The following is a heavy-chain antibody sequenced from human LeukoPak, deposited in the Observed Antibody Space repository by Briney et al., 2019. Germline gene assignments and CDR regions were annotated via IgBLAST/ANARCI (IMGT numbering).Heavy chain of an antibody. Sequence: SETLSLTCAVYGGSFSGYYWSWIRQPPGKGLEWIGEINHSGSTNYNPSLKSRVTISVDTSKNQFSLKLSSVTAADTAVYYCAGGWPLYGGSYYFDYWGQGTLVTVSS. CDR3: AGGWPLYGGSYYFDY. V-gene: IGHV4-34*01. CDR2: INHSGST. J-gene: IGHJ4*02. D-gene: IGHD4-17*01. CDR1: GGSFSGYY.